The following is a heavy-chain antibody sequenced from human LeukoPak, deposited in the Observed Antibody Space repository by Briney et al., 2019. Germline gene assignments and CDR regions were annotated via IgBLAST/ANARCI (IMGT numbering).Heavy chain of an antibody. V-gene: IGHV3-74*01. CDR3: ARGFGSGSYSDY. Sequence: GGSLRLSCGASGFTFSSYWMHWVRQAPGKGLVWVSRVNSDGSSTSYADSVKGRFTISRDNAKNTVYLQMNSLRAEDTAVYYCARGFGSGSYSDYWGQGTLVTVS. CDR2: VNSDGSST. D-gene: IGHD3-10*01. J-gene: IGHJ4*02. CDR1: GFTFSSYW.